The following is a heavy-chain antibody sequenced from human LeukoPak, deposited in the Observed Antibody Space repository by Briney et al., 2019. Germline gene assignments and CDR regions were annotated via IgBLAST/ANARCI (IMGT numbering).Heavy chain of an antibody. CDR3: ARGRHEYELPTTGLDG. V-gene: IGHV3-53*04. D-gene: IGHD1-7*01. Sequence: QPGGSLRLSCAASGFTVSSNYMTWVRQAPGKGLEWVSVIYTGGSTMYGDSVKGQFTISRRDSKNTLYLQMNSLRPEDTAVYYCARGRHEYELPTTGLDGWGQGTTVSVCS. CDR2: IYTGGST. J-gene: IGHJ6*02. CDR1: GFTVSSNY.